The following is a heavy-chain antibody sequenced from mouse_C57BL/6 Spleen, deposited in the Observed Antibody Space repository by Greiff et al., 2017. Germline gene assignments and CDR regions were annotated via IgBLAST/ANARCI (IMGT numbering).Heavy chain of an antibody. CDR3: ARLDYGSRGGY. CDR2: INPYNGGT. CDR1: GYTFTDYY. V-gene: IGHV1-19*01. J-gene: IGHJ2*01. Sequence: VQLQQSGPVLVKPGASVKMSCKASGYTFTDYYMNWVKQSHGKSLEWIGVINPYNGGTSYNQKFKGKATLTVDKSSSTAYMELNSLTSEDSAVYCCARLDYGSRGGYWGQGTTLTVSS. D-gene: IGHD1-1*01.